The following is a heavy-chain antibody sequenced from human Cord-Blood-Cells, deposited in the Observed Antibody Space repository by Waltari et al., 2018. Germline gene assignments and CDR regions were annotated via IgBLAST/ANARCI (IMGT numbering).Heavy chain of an antibody. Sequence: QVQLQESGPGLVKPSQTLSLTCTVSGGSISSGGYYWSWIRQHPGKGLEWIGYIYYSGNTYYNPSLKGRLTISVDTSKNQFSLKLSSVTAADTAVYCCARVRFDCSSTSCYVLDDYMDVWGKGTTVTVSS. J-gene: IGHJ6*03. CDR1: GGSISSGGYY. V-gene: IGHV4-31*03. D-gene: IGHD2-2*01. CDR3: ARVRFDCSSTSCYVLDDYMDV. CDR2: IYYSGNT.